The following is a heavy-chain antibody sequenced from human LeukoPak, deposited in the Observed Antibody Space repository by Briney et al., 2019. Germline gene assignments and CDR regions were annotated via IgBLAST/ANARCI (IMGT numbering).Heavy chain of an antibody. CDR1: GFTFSNFA. CDR3: AKNLDIVVVPAARDYYYYGMDV. CDR2: MSGSGGNT. V-gene: IGHV3-23*01. J-gene: IGHJ6*02. Sequence: PGGSLRLSCAASGFTFSNFAMSWVRQAPGKGLEWVSAMSGSGGNTYHADSVKGRFTISRDNSKNTLYLQMNSLRAEDTAVYYCAKNLDIVVVPAARDYYYYGMDVWGQGTTVTVSS. D-gene: IGHD2-2*03.